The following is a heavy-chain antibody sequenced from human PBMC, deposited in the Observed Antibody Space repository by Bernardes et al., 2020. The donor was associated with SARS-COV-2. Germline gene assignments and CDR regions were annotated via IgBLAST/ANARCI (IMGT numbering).Heavy chain of an antibody. CDR3: TGDYLY. D-gene: IGHD4-17*01. V-gene: IGHV3-73*01. Sequence: GYLGLCCAASGFNFSGSAIQWVRQPSGKGLEWIGRIRSKPKGYATTYAASLKGRFVISRDDSRNTAYLQIHSLKIEDTAVSYCTGDYLYWDQGTLVSVSS. CDR2: IRSKPKGYAT. CDR1: GFNFSGSA. J-gene: IGHJ4*02.